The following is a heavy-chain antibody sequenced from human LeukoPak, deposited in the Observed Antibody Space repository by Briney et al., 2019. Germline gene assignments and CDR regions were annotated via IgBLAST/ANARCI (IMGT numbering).Heavy chain of an antibody. Sequence: ASVKVSCKASGYTLSSFGITWVRQAPGQGLEWMGWISTYNGNTNYAKKFQGRVTMTTDTSTSTGYMELRSLRSDDTAVYYCARALAGGDYVSPDYWGQGTLVTVSS. CDR3: ARALAGGDYVSPDY. CDR1: GYTLSSFG. V-gene: IGHV1-18*01. D-gene: IGHD4-17*01. CDR2: ISTYNGNT. J-gene: IGHJ4*02.